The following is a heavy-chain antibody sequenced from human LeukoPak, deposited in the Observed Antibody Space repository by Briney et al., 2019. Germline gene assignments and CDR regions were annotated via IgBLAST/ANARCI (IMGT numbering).Heavy chain of an antibody. CDR1: GGSISSGGYY. CDR2: IYYSGST. V-gene: IGHV4-31*03. J-gene: IGHJ3*02. D-gene: IGHD3-22*01. Sequence: PSQTLSLTCTVSGGSISSGGYYWSWIRQHPGKGLEWIGYIYYSGSTYYNPSLKSRVTISVDTSKNQFSLKLSSVTAADTAVYYCARTVYDRDAFDIWGQGTMVTVSS. CDR3: ARTVYDRDAFDI.